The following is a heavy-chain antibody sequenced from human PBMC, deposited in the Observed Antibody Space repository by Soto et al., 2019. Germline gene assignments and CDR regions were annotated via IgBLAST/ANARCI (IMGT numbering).Heavy chain of an antibody. Sequence: GGSLRLSCAASGFTFSSFWMSWARQAPGKGLEWVANIKTDGSERYYMDSVRGRFTTSRDNSRNIFYLQMNSLTGEDTAVYYCTRDGSPFALDVWGLGTSVTVSS. CDR3: TRDGSPFALDV. V-gene: IGHV3-7*03. J-gene: IGHJ6*02. CDR2: IKTDGSER. CDR1: GFTFSSFW.